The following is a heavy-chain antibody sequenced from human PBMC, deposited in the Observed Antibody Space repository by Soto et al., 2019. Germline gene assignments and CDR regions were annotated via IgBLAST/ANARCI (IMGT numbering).Heavy chain of an antibody. CDR2: INPNSGGT. CDR1: GYTFTGYY. CDR3: ARERYYDSSGYCCGMDV. J-gene: IGHJ6*02. V-gene: IGHV1-2*04. D-gene: IGHD3-22*01. Sequence: ASVKVSCKASGYTFTGYYMHWVRQAPGQGLEWMGWINPNSGGTNYAQKFQGWVTMTRDTSISTAYMELSRLRSDDTAVYYCARERYYDSSGYCCGMDVWGQGTTVTVSS.